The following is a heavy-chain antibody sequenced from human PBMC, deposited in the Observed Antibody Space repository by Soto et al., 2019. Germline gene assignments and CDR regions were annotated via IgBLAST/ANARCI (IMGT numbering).Heavy chain of an antibody. Sequence: SVKVSCKASGGTFTNYAFSWVRQAPGQGLEWVGGIIPIFGTPDYAQKFQGRVTITADESTRTASMELSSLRSDDTAVYYCARERSVGYCITTTCPKPFYYYAMDVWGQGTTVTVSS. CDR1: GGTFTNYA. CDR2: IIPIFGTP. D-gene: IGHD2-2*01. V-gene: IGHV1-69*13. J-gene: IGHJ6*02. CDR3: ARERSVGYCITTTCPKPFYYYAMDV.